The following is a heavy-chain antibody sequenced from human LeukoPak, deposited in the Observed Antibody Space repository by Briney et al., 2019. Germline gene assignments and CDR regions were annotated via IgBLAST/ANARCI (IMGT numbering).Heavy chain of an antibody. Sequence: KPSETLSLTCAVYGGSFSGYYWSWIRQPPGKGLEWIGEINHSGSTNYNPSLKSRGTISVDTSKNQFSLKLSSVTAADTAVYYCARPNSSGWYQQGMDVWGQGTTVTVSS. D-gene: IGHD6-19*01. CDR2: INHSGST. CDR3: ARPNSSGWYQQGMDV. J-gene: IGHJ6*02. V-gene: IGHV4-34*01. CDR1: GGSFSGYY.